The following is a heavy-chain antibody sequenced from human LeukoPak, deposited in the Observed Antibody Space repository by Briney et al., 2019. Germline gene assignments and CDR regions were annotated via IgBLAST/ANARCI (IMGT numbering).Heavy chain of an antibody. CDR1: GYIFTRYG. D-gene: IGHD4-11*01. V-gene: IGHV1-18*01. Sequence: ASVKVSCKASGYIFTRYGISWVRPAPGQGLEWMGWVSAKSDDRNYAQKFRGRVTMTSDTSATTAYLELMSLTSDDTAVYYCARDYYSDYVFDYWGQGTLVTVSS. J-gene: IGHJ4*02. CDR3: ARDYYSDYVFDY. CDR2: VSAKSDDR.